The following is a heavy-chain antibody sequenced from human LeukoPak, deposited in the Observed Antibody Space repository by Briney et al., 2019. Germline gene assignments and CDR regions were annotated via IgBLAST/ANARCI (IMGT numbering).Heavy chain of an antibody. CDR3: ARHVTTSRDFWSGYRYGNWFDP. CDR2: IYYSGST. J-gene: IGHJ5*02. Sequence: PSETQSLTCTVSGGSISSSSYYWGWIRQPPGKGLEWIGSIYYSGSTYYNPSLKSRVTISVDTSKNQFSLKLSSVTAADTAVYYCARHVTTSRDFWSGYRYGNWFDPWGQGTLVTVSS. CDR1: GGSISSSSYY. D-gene: IGHD3-3*01. V-gene: IGHV4-39*01.